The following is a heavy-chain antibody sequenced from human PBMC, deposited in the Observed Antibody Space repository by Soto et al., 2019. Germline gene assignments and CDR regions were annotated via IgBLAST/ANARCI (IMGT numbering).Heavy chain of an antibody. Sequence: LRLSRAAPGFTLSSYTLNWGRQATGPGQEWVSSISSDYSTSVYIYYADSVKGRFTISRDNDKRQLDLQLDSLRAEDTAVYYYAASSRYYDFWSWYYGDFDYWGQGALVTVSS. V-gene: IGHV3-21*01. J-gene: IGHJ4*02. D-gene: IGHD3-3*01. CDR3: AASSRYYDFWSWYYGDFDY. CDR2: ISSDYSTSVYI. CDR1: GFTLSSYT.